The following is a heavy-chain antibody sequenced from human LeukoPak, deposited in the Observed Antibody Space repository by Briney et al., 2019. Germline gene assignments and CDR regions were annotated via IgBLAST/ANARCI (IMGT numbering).Heavy chain of an antibody. CDR2: ISTGGGNT. J-gene: IGHJ4*02. Sequence: GGSLRLSCTASGFTFSSYTMSWVRQAPGKGLKWVSTISTGGGNTYYADSVQGRFTASRDDSKNTLYLQMNSLRAEDTAVYYCAKDGGLWISAHWGDSWGRGTLVTVSS. CDR3: AKDGGLWISAHWGDS. V-gene: IGHV3-23*01. D-gene: IGHD2-2*03. CDR1: GFTFSSYT.